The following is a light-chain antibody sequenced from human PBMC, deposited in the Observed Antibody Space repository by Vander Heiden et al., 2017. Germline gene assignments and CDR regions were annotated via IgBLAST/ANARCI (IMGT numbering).Light chain of an antibody. Sequence: EIVMTQSPAILSVSPGEGAALSCRASQSGRSKLAWYQQKPGQAPRLLIYAASTRASGIPARFSGSGSGTEFTLTISSLQSEDFAVYYCLQYNHWLTWTFGQGTKVEIK. V-gene: IGKV3-15*01. CDR3: LQYNHWLTWT. CDR2: AAS. CDR1: QSGRSK. J-gene: IGKJ1*01.